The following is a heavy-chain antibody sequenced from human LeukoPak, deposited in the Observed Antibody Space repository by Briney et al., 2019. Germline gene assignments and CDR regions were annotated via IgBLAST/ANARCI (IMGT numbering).Heavy chain of an antibody. CDR3: AREISGYDDYYFDY. Sequence: PGGSLRLSCAASGFTFSSYAMHWVRQAPGKGLEWVAVISYDGSNKYYADSVKGRFTISRDNSKNTLYLQMSSLRAEDTAVYYCAREISGYDDYYFDYWGQGTLVTVSS. CDR2: ISYDGSNK. CDR1: GFTFSSYA. V-gene: IGHV3-30*04. J-gene: IGHJ4*02. D-gene: IGHD5-12*01.